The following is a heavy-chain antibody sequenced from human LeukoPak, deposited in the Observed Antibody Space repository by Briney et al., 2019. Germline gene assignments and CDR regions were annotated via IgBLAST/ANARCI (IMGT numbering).Heavy chain of an antibody. Sequence: GGSLRLSCAASGFTFSSYAIHWVRQAPGKGLEWVAVISNDGSKKQYADSVKGRFAISRDNSKNTLYLQMNSLRAEDTDVYYCARDLAYCGGECYSGDAFDIWGQGTMVTVSS. CDR3: ARDLAYCGGECYSGDAFDI. CDR1: GFTFSSYA. V-gene: IGHV3-30*09. CDR2: ISNDGSKK. J-gene: IGHJ3*02. D-gene: IGHD2-21*01.